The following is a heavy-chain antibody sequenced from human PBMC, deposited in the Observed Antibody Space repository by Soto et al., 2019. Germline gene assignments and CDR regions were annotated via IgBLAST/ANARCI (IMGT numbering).Heavy chain of an antibody. V-gene: IGHV3-23*01. CDR2: MSAGGGST. CDR3: AKDCYGSGTDYFYGMDV. CDR1: GFSFSSYA. Sequence: GGSLRLSCAASGFSFSSYAMSWVRQAPGKGPEWVSSMSAGGGSTYHADSVKGRFTISRDNSKNTLYLQMNSLRAEDTAVYYCAKDCYGSGTDYFYGMDVRGQGTTVTVSS. J-gene: IGHJ6*02. D-gene: IGHD3-10*01.